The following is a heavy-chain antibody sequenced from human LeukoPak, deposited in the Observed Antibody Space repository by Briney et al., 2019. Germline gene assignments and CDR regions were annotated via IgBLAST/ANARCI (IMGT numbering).Heavy chain of an antibody. CDR1: GYSISSGYY. V-gene: IGHV4-38-2*02. CDR2: IHYGGST. D-gene: IGHD6-6*01. J-gene: IGHJ2*01. Sequence: SETLSLTCTVSGYSISSGYYWGWIRQPPGKGLEWIGSIHYGGSTYYNPSLKSRVTISVDTSKNHFSLNLNSVTAADTAVYYCASGLSSSSWYFDLWGRGTLVTVSS. CDR3: ASGLSSSSWYFDL.